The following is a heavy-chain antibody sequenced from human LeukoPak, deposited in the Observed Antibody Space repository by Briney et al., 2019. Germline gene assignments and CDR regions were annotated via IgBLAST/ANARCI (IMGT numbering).Heavy chain of an antibody. J-gene: IGHJ4*02. Sequence: ASVKVSCKASGYTFTSYYMHWMRQAPGQGLEWMGIINPSGGSTSYAQKFQGRVTMTRDASTSTVYMELSSLRSEDTAVYYCARDLGKYTYYYDSSGYYWGQGTLVTVSS. CDR3: ARDLGKYTYYYDSSGYY. CDR2: INPSGGST. D-gene: IGHD3-22*01. CDR1: GYTFTSYY. V-gene: IGHV1-46*01.